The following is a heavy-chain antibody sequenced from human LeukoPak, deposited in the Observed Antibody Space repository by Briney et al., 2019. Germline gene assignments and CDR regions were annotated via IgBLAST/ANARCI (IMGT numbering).Heavy chain of an antibody. J-gene: IGHJ4*02. Sequence: GGSLRLSCAASGFTFSNYVMYWVRQAPGKGLEWVAFIRNDGSNKNYADSVKGRFTISRDNSKNTLDLQMISLRSEDAAVYYCARNRIPDYYFDYWGQGTLVTVSS. CDR3: ARNRIPDYYFDY. CDR1: GFTFSNYV. D-gene: IGHD1-14*01. CDR2: IRNDGSNK. V-gene: IGHV3-30*02.